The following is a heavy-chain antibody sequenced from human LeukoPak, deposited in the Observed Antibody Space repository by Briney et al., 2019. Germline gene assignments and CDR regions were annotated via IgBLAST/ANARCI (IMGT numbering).Heavy chain of an antibody. J-gene: IGHJ6*03. CDR1: EFSFSNFN. Sequence: GGTLRLSCVGSEFSFSNFNMIWVRQAAGKGPEYILDISNTASATYYIDSLRGRFTIPRDNARNSLYLQMDSLRAEDTAVYYCARERKYYYMDLWGKGTTVTVSS. V-gene: IGHV3-48*01. CDR3: ARERKYYYMDL. CDR2: ISNTASAT. D-gene: IGHD2/OR15-2a*01.